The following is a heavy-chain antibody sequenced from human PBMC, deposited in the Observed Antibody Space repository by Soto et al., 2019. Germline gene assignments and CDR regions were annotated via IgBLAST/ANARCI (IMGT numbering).Heavy chain of an antibody. CDR3: ARDPIYYDSSGYYYDY. J-gene: IGHJ4*02. CDR1: GGSISSYY. Sequence: SETLSLTCTVSGGSISSYYWSWIRQPAGKGLEWIGRIYTSGSTNYNPSPKSRVTMSVDTSKNQFSQKLSSVTAADTAVYYCARDPIYYDSSGYYYDYWGQGTLVTVSS. D-gene: IGHD3-22*01. V-gene: IGHV4-4*07. CDR2: IYTSGST.